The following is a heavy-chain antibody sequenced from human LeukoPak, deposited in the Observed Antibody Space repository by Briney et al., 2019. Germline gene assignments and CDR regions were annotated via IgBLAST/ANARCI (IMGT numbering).Heavy chain of an antibody. D-gene: IGHD5-24*01. V-gene: IGHV4-38-2*01. J-gene: IGHJ4*02. Sequence: SETLSLTCAVSGYSISIGYYWGWIRQPPGKGLEWIGSIYHSGSTYYNPSLKSRVTISVDTSKNQFSLKLSSVTAADTAVYYCARSRDGYNKDWNYWGQGTLVTVSS. CDR1: GYSISIGYY. CDR2: IYHSGST. CDR3: ARSRDGYNKDWNY.